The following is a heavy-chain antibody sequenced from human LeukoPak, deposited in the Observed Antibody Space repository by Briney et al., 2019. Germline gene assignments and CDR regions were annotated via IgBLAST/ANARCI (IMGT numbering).Heavy chain of an antibody. Sequence: SEILSLTCTVSGGSISSGGYYWSWIRQHPGKGLEWIGYIYYSGGTYHNPSLKSRVTISVDTSKNQFSLKLNSVTAADTAVYYCAVTSYYFDSSAYFPGWGQGTLVTVSS. V-gene: IGHV4-31*03. D-gene: IGHD3-22*01. CDR2: IYYSGGT. CDR3: AVTSYYFDSSAYFPG. J-gene: IGHJ4*02. CDR1: GGSISSGGYY.